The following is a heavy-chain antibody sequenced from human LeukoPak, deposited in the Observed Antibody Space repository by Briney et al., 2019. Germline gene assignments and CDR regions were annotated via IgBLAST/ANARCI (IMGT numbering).Heavy chain of an antibody. CDR3: ARDDYVWGSYPGGFDY. J-gene: IGHJ4*02. D-gene: IGHD3-16*02. CDR2: ISSSGINT. CDR1: GFTFSSYA. Sequence: PGGSLRLSCAASGFTFSSYAMSWVRQAPGKGLEWVSAISSSGINTYYADSVKGRFTISRDNSKNTLYLQMNSLRAEDTAVYYCARDDYVWGSYPGGFDYWGQGTLVTVSS. V-gene: IGHV3-23*01.